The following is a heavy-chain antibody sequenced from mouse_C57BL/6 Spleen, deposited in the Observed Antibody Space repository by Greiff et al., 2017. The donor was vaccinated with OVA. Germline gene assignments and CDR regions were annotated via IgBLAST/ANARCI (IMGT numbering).Heavy chain of an antibody. V-gene: IGHV1-26*01. CDR2: INPNNGGT. Sequence: VQLQQSGPELVKPGASVKISCKASGYTFTDYYMNWVKQSHGKSLEWIGDINPNNGGTSYDQKFKGKATLTVAKSSSTASMELRILTSEDSAVYYCARWGDGYSSFDYWGQGTTLTVSS. CDR1: GYTFTDYY. J-gene: IGHJ2*01. D-gene: IGHD2-3*01. CDR3: ARWGDGYSSFDY.